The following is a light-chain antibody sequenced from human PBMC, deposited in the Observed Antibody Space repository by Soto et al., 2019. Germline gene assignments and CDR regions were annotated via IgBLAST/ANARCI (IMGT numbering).Light chain of an antibody. CDR1: SSNIGNNY. CDR3: ETWDTALSVGV. V-gene: IGLV1-51*01. J-gene: IGLJ3*02. CDR2: DNN. Sequence: QSVLTQPPSTSGTPGQRVTISCSGSSSNIGNNYVYWYQQLPGTAPKLLIYDNNKRPSGIPDRFFGSKSGTSATLGITGLQTGDEAAYYCETWDTALSVGVFGGGTKLTVL.